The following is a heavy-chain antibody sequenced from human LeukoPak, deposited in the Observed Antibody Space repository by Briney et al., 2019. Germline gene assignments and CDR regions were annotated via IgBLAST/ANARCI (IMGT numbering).Heavy chain of an antibody. D-gene: IGHD4-23*01. CDR2: MYHSGST. J-gene: IGHJ3*02. Sequence: SETLSLTCAVSGYSISSGYYWGWIRPPPGKGLEWIGSMYHSGSTYNNPSLKSRVTISVDTSKNQFSLKLSSVTAADTAVYYCARHSSNSPDAFDIWGQGTMVTVSS. CDR1: GYSISSGYY. CDR3: ARHSSNSPDAFDI. V-gene: IGHV4-38-2*01.